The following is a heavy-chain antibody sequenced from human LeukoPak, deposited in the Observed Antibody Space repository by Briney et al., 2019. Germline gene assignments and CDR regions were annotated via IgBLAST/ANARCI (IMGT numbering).Heavy chain of an antibody. V-gene: IGHV3-20*04. CDR3: ARGRYGRYAFDI. D-gene: IGHD1-14*01. Sequence: GGSLRLSCAASGFTFYDYGMSWVRQAPGKGLEWVSGINWNGGSTGYADSVKGRFTISRDNAKNSLYLQMNSPRAEDTALYYCARGRYGRYAFDIWGQGTMVTVSS. CDR1: GFTFYDYG. CDR2: INWNGGST. J-gene: IGHJ3*02.